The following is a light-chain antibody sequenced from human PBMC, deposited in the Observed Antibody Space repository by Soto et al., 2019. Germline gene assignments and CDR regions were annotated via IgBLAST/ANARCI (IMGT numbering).Light chain of an antibody. V-gene: IGKV3-11*01. CDR2: DAS. J-gene: IGKJ2*01. CDR1: QSVSSY. CDR3: QQRSNWPPYT. Sequence: EIVLTQSPATLSLSPGERATLSCRASQSVSSYLACYQQKPGQAPRLLIYDASNRATGIPARFSGSGSGTAFTLTISSLEPEDFAVYYCQQRSNWPPYTFGQGTKLEIK.